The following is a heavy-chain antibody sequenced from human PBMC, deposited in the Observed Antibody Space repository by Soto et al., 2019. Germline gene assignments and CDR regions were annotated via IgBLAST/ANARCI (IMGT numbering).Heavy chain of an antibody. CDR2: IYWNDDK. Sequence: ESGPTGEPTQTLTLTCTFSGFSLSTSGVGVGWIRQPPGKALEWLALIYWNDDKRYSPSLKSRLTITKDTSKNQVVLTMTNMDPVDTATYYCALQPYYYDSSGSGIFDYWGQGTLVTVSS. J-gene: IGHJ4*02. D-gene: IGHD3-22*01. CDR3: ALQPYYYDSSGSGIFDY. CDR1: GFSLSTSGVG. V-gene: IGHV2-5*01.